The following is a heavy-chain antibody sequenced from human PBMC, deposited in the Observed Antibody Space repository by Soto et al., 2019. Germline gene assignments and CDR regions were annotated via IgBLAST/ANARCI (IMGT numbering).Heavy chain of an antibody. D-gene: IGHD6-19*01. CDR3: ARAGAVAVNHYYYNYMDV. Sequence: ASVKVSCKASGYTFTGYYMHWVRQAPGQGLEWMEWINPNSGGTNYAQKFQGWVTMTRDTSISTAYMELSRLRSDDTAVYYCARAGAVAVNHYYYNYMDVWGKGTTVTVSS. CDR1: GYTFTGYY. J-gene: IGHJ6*03. V-gene: IGHV1-2*04. CDR2: INPNSGGT.